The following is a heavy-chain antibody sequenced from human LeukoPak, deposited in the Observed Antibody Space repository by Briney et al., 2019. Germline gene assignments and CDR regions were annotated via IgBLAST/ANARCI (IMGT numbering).Heavy chain of an antibody. Sequence: ASVKVSCKASGYTFTSYGISWVRQAPGQGLEWMGWISAYNGNTNYAQKLQGRVTMTTDTSTSTAYMELRSLRSDDTAVYYCARVWIQLWSYYYYYMDVRGKGTTVTVSS. CDR1: GYTFTSYG. CDR3: ARVWIQLWSYYYYYMDV. V-gene: IGHV1-18*01. D-gene: IGHD5-18*01. CDR2: ISAYNGNT. J-gene: IGHJ6*03.